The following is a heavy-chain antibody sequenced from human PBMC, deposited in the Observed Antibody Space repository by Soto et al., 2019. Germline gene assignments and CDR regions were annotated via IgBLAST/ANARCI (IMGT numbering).Heavy chain of an antibody. CDR3: ARSYGDYGYYFDY. CDR2: INHSGST. J-gene: IGHJ4*02. D-gene: IGHD4-17*01. CDR1: GGSFSGYY. V-gene: IGHV4-34*01. Sequence: SETLSLTCAVYGGSFSGYYWSWIRQPPGKGLEWIGEINHSGSTNYNPSHKSRVTISVDTSKNKFSLKLSSVTAADTAVYYCARSYGDYGYYFDYWGQGTLVTVSS.